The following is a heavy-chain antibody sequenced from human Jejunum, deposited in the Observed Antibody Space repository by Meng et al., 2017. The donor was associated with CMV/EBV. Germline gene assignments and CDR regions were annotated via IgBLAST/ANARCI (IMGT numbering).Heavy chain of an antibody. V-gene: IGHV1-18*01. Sequence: SCKASGYSLTTYALTWLRQGPGQGLEWVAWISAYSGNTESAQKFQDRITLTIETSTSTAYLELTNLRSDDTAVYYCARGGYNSSPDYWGQGTLVTVSS. CDR2: ISAYSGNT. J-gene: IGHJ4*02. CDR3: ARGGYNSSPDY. CDR1: GYSLTTYA. D-gene: IGHD5-12*01.